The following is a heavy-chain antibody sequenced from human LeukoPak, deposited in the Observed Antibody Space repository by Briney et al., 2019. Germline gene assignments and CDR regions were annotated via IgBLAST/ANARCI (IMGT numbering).Heavy chain of an antibody. D-gene: IGHD1-26*01. CDR3: AKGSGTYYRYFDY. Sequence: PGGSLRLSCAASEFTFSTYWMSWVRQAPGKGLEWVANIKQDGSEKFYVDSVKGRFTISRDNAKNSLFLHMNTLRAEDTALYYCAKGSGTYYRYFDYWGQGALVTVSS. V-gene: IGHV3-7*03. CDR2: IKQDGSEK. CDR1: EFTFSTYW. J-gene: IGHJ4*02.